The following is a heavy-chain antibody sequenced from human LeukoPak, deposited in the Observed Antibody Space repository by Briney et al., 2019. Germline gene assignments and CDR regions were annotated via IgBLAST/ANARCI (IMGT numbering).Heavy chain of an antibody. D-gene: IGHD6-13*01. CDR1: GFTFSSYA. J-gene: IGHJ3*02. V-gene: IGHV3-23*01. CDR2: ISGSGGST. CDR3: AKDPRGRIAAAGHDAFDI. Sequence: GGSLRLSCAASGFTFSSYAMSWVRQAPGKGLEWVSAISGSGGSTYYADSVKGRFTISRDNSKNTLCLQMNSLRAEDTAVYYCAKDPRGRIAAAGHDAFDIWGQGTMVTVSS.